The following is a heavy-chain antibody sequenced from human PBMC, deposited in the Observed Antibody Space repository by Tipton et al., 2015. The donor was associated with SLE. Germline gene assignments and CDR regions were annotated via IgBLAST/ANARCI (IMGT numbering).Heavy chain of an antibody. Sequence: TLSLTCTVSGGSISSHYWSWIRQPPGKGLEWIGYIYYSGSTNYNPSLKSRVTISVDASKNQFSLKLSSVTTADTAVYYCARRRDSSSEFDYWGQGTLVTVSS. V-gene: IGHV4-59*11. J-gene: IGHJ4*02. CDR2: IYYSGST. CDR3: ARRRDSSSEFDY. CDR1: GGSISSHY. D-gene: IGHD6-6*01.